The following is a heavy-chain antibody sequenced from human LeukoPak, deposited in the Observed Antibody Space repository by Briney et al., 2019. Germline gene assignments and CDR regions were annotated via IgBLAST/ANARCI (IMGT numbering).Heavy chain of an antibody. D-gene: IGHD3-22*01. V-gene: IGHV4-34*01. CDR3: ARDLYYYDSSGYYAGYYYYMDV. Sequence: PSETLSLTCAVYGGSFSGYYWSWIRQPPGKGLEWIGEINHSGSTNYNPSLKSRVTISVDTSKNQFSLKLSSVTAVGTAVYYCARDLYYYDSSGYYAGYYYYMDVWGKGTTVTVSS. CDR2: INHSGST. CDR1: GGSFSGYY. J-gene: IGHJ6*03.